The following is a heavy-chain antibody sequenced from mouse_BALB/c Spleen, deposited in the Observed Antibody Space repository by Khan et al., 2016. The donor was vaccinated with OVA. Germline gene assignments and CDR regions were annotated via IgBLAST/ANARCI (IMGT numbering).Heavy chain of an antibody. CDR2: ISSDGDYT. J-gene: IGHJ3*01. CDR1: GFTFSSYS. CDR3: ASHLTGSFAY. D-gene: IGHD4-1*01. V-gene: IGHV5-6*01. Sequence: EVNLVESGGDLVKPGGSLKLSCAASGFTFSSYSMSWVRQTPDKRLEWVATISSDGDYTYYPDSVKGRFTISRDNAKNTLYLQMSSLKSEDTAMYYCASHLTGSFAYWGQGTLVTVSA.